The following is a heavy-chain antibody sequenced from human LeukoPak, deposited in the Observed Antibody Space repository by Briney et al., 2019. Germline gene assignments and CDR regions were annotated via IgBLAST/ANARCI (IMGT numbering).Heavy chain of an antibody. V-gene: IGHV1-18*01. J-gene: IGHJ4*02. CDR3: AREGGGRYYDSSGYYYHLDY. CDR2: ISAYNGNT. Sequence: GASVKVSCKASGYTFTSYGISWVRQAPGQGLEWMGWISAYNGNTNYAQKLQGRVTMTTDTSTSTAYMELRSLRSDDTAVYYCAREGGGRYYDSSGYYYHLDYWGQGTLVTVSS. D-gene: IGHD3-22*01. CDR1: GYTFTSYG.